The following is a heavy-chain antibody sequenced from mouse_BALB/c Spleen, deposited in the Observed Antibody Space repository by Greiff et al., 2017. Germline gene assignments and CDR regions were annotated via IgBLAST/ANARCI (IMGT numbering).Heavy chain of an antibody. V-gene: IGHV4-1*02. Sequence: EVKLMESGGGLVQPGGSLKLSCAASGFDFSRYWMSWVRQAPGKGLEWIGEINPDSSTINYTPSLKDKFIISRDNAKNTLYLQMSKVRSEDTALYYCARFYYYGSSPFAYWGQGTLVTVSA. J-gene: IGHJ3*01. D-gene: IGHD1-1*01. CDR2: INPDSSTI. CDR1: GFDFSRYW. CDR3: ARFYYYGSSPFAY.